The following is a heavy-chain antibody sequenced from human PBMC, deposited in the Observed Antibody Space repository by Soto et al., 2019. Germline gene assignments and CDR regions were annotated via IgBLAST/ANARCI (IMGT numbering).Heavy chain of an antibody. CDR3: ARGQEVGAHFFDS. CDR2: IGTAGDT. CDR1: GFTLSGFD. Sequence: GGALRLSCEASGFTLSGFDMHWVRQPTGKGLEWVSTIGTAGDTYYAVSVKGRFTISRDNAKNSLSLQMNSLRAGDTAVYFCARGQEVGAHFFDSWGQGTQVTVSS. D-gene: IGHD2-15*01. J-gene: IGHJ4*02. V-gene: IGHV3-13*01.